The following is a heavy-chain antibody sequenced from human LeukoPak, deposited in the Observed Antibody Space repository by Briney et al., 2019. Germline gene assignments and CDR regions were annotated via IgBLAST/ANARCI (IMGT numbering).Heavy chain of an antibody. J-gene: IGHJ5*02. CDR2: IYYSGST. D-gene: IGHD3-10*01. V-gene: IGHV4-59*01. Sequence: SETLSLTCTVSGDSISSYYWSWIRQPPGKGLEWIGYIYYSGSTNYNPSLKSRVTISVDTSKNQFSLKLSSVTAADTAVYYCARDNYYGSGSYYKNWFDPWGQGTLVTVSS. CDR3: ARDNYYGSGSYYKNWFDP. CDR1: GDSISSYY.